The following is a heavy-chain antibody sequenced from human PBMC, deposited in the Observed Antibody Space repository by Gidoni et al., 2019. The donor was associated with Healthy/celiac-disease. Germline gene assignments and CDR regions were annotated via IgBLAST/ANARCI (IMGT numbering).Heavy chain of an antibody. J-gene: IGHJ4*02. CDR1: GFPFSSYG. D-gene: IGHD3-22*01. V-gene: IGHV3-33*08. CDR2: RWYDGSNK. Sequence: QVQLVDSGGGVVEPGRSLRLSCAAAGFPFSSYGMHWVRQAPGKGLEWVAVRWYDGSNKYYADSVKGRFTISRDNSKNTLYLQMNSLRAEDTAVYYCARDHYDSSDIDYWGQGTLVTVSS. CDR3: ARDHYDSSDIDY.